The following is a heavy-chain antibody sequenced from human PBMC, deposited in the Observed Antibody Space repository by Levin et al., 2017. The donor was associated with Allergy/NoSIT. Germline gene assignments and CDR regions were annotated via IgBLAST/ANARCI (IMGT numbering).Heavy chain of an antibody. J-gene: IGHJ4*02. CDR3: AKVHGNCSAGRCYFDN. CDR2: INPDSGYT. V-gene: IGHV1-2*02. CDR1: GYSFTDYY. Sequence: ASVKVSCKASGYSFTDYYMHWVRQAPGQGLEWMGWINPDSGYTKYAQRFQGRVAMTRDTSITTAHMELSGLRSDDTALYYCAKVHGNCSAGRCYFDNWGQGTLVTVSS. D-gene: IGHD2-15*01.